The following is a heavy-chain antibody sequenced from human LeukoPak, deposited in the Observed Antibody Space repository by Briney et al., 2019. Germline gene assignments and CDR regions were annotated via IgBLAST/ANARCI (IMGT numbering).Heavy chain of an antibody. CDR2: IQLSGNT. V-gene: IGHV4-4*09. D-gene: IGHD1-1*01. CDR3: ARLVRAWNDHFDP. J-gene: IGHJ5*02. Sequence: SETLSLSCTVSDGSFSSFSWSWIRQPAGKGLEWIGYIQLSGNTNYNPALKSRVSISLDTSKNQFSLHLSSVTAADTAVYYCARLVRAWNDHFDPWGQGTLVTVFS. CDR1: DGSFSSFS.